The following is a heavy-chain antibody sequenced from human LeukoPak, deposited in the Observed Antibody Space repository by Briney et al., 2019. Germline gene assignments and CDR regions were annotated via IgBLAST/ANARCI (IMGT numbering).Heavy chain of an antibody. D-gene: IGHD3-10*01. CDR2: VNHSGST. J-gene: IGHJ3*02. Sequence: SETLSLTCAVYGGSFSGYYWSWIRQPPGKGLEWIGEVNHSGSTNYNPSLKSRVTISVDTSKNQFSLKLSSVTAADTAVYYCARLFEGTFDIWGQGTMVTVSS. V-gene: IGHV4-34*01. CDR1: GGSFSGYY. CDR3: ARLFEGTFDI.